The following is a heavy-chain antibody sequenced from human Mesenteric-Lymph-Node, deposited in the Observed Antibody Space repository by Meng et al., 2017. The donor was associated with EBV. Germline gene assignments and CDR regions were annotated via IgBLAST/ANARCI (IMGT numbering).Heavy chain of an antibody. CDR3: ARRGKVGAGY. Sequence: VHVQHWGAGLLKPSDTLSLTCAVYGGSFSGYYWSWIRQPPGKGLEWIREINHSGSTNYNPSLKSRVTISVDTSKNQFSLKLSSVTAADTAVYYCARRGKVGAGYWGQGTLVTVSS. CDR1: GGSFSGYY. CDR2: INHSGST. V-gene: IGHV4-34*01. D-gene: IGHD1-26*01. J-gene: IGHJ4*02.